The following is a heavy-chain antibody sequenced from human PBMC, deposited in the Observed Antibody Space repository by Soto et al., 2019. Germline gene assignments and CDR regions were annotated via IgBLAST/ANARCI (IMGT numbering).Heavy chain of an antibody. CDR3: ARDYGSGSFGPYYYYGMDV. V-gene: IGHV3-33*01. J-gene: IGHJ6*02. CDR1: GFTFSSYG. Sequence: GGSLRLSCAASGFTFSSYGMHWVRQAPGKGLEWVAVIWYDGSNKYYADSVKGRFTISRDNAKNSLYPQMNSLRAEDTGVYYCARDYGSGSFGPYYYYGMDVWGQGTTVTVSS. D-gene: IGHD3-10*01. CDR2: IWYDGSNK.